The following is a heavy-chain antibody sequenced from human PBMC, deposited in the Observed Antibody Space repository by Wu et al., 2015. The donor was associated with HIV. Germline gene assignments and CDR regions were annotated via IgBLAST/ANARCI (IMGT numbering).Heavy chain of an antibody. CDR3: ARDFVGRATVVTPGIFDY. V-gene: IGHV1-18*01. CDR1: GGTFSSYG. D-gene: IGHD4-23*01. J-gene: IGHJ4*02. Sequence: QVQLVQSGAEVRKPGSSVKVSCKASGGTFSSYGINWVRQAPGQGPEWVAWISPLNGKTNYAKKIQGRVAVTIDTPTDTVYMELRSLRSDDTAVYYCARDFVGRATVVTPGIFDYWGEGTLVTVSS. CDR2: ISPLNGKT.